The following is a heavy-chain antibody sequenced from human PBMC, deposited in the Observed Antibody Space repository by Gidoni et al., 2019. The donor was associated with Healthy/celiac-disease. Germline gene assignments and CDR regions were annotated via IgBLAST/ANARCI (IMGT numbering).Heavy chain of an antibody. Sequence: QVQLQESGPGLVKPSQTLSLTCTVSGGSISRGGYYSSWFRQHPGKGLEWIGYIYSSGSTYYNPSLKSRVTISVDTSKNQFSLKLSSVTAADTAVYYCARDEKDYDFWSGSLGGGMDVWGQGTTVTVSS. CDR1: GGSISRGGYY. CDR3: ARDEKDYDFWSGSLGGGMDV. V-gene: IGHV4-31*03. D-gene: IGHD3-3*01. J-gene: IGHJ6*02. CDR2: IYSSGST.